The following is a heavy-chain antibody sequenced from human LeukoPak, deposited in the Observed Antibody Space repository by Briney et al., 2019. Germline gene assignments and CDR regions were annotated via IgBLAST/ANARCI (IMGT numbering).Heavy chain of an antibody. CDR2: INNDGSDT. CDR3: ARGGFSHAFDA. J-gene: IGHJ3*01. CDR1: GFTFSRYW. D-gene: IGHD2/OR15-2a*01. Sequence: PGGSLRLSCAASGFTFSRYWIHWVRQAPGKGLVWVSRINNDGSDTIYADSVKGRFAMSRDNAKNTVFLQVSGLRAEDTAVYYCARGGFSHAFDAWGQGTTVTVSS. V-gene: IGHV3-74*01.